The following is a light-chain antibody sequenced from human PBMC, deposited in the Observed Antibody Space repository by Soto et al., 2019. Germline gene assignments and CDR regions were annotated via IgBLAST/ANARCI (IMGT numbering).Light chain of an antibody. CDR2: EVN. J-gene: IGLJ2*01. CDR1: SSDLGDYDY. CDR3: SSYAGSNNVI. Sequence: QSVLTQPPSASGSPGQSVTISCTGTSSDLGDYDYVSWYQQHPGKAPKLMIYEVNKRPSGVPDRFSGSKSGNTASLTVTGLQAEDEAEYYCSSYAGSNNVIFGGGTKVTVL. V-gene: IGLV2-8*01.